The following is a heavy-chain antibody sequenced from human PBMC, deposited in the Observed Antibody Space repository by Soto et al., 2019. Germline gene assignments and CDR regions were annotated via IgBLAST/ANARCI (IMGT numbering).Heavy chain of an antibody. CDR2: IYYSGRT. CDR3: ARDQNDYGTFDP. D-gene: IGHD4-17*01. Sequence: SETLSLTCTVSGASINSYSWSWIRQPPGKGLEWIGYIYYSGRTNFNPSLKSRAAISVDTSKNQFSLKLSSVTAADTAVYYCARDQNDYGTFDPWGQGTLVTVSS. J-gene: IGHJ5*02. CDR1: GASINSYS. V-gene: IGHV4-59*01.